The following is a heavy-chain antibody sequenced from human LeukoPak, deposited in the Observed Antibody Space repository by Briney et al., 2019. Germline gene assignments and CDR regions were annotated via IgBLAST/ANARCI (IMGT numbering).Heavy chain of an antibody. D-gene: IGHD7-27*01. CDR3: AGRANWGHHYYYYMDV. V-gene: IGHV4-39*01. Sequence: SGTLSLTCTVSGGSISSSSYYWGWIRQPPGKGLEWIGSIYYSGSTYYNPSLKSRVTISVDTSKNQFSLKLSSVTAADTAVYYCAGRANWGHHYYYYMDVWGKGTTVTVSS. J-gene: IGHJ6*03. CDR2: IYYSGST. CDR1: GGSISSSSYY.